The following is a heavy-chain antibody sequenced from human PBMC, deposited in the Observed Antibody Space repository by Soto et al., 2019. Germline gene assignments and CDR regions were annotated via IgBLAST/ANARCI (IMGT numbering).Heavy chain of an antibody. CDR1: GFTFSSYA. J-gene: IGHJ4*02. V-gene: IGHV3-23*01. CDR2: ISAGSTDT. Sequence: PGGSLRLSCAASGFTFSSYAMSWVRQAPGKGLEWVSTISAGSTDTYYADSVKGRFTISRDYSNNTLYLQMNSLRAEDTAVYYCAREGKKTGVQYSVGGYDYWGQGTLVTVSS. D-gene: IGHD1-1*01. CDR3: AREGKKTGVQYSVGGYDY.